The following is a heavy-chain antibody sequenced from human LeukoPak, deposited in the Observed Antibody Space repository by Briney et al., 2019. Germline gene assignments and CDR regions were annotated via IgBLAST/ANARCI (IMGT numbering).Heavy chain of an antibody. CDR2: TSHSGST. V-gene: IGHV4-59*03. Sequence: SETLSLTCIVSGDSISSYYWSWIRQPPGKGPEWIGYTSHSGSTNSNPSLKSRVTISVDTSKNQFSLTLSSVTAADTAMYYCAGHSSGWYPRRWGQGTLVTVSS. J-gene: IGHJ4*02. CDR1: GDSISSYY. D-gene: IGHD6-19*01. CDR3: AGHSSGWYPRR.